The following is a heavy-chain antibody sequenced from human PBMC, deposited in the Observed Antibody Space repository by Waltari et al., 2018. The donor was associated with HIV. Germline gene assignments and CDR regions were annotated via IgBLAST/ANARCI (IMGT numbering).Heavy chain of an antibody. CDR3: YGFV. J-gene: IGHJ4*02. CDR2: IKSKTDGGTE. Sequence: EVQLVESGGGLVKPGGSLRLYCAASGLTLSNAWRSWVRQAPGKGLEWVGRIKSKTDGGTEDYAAPVKGRFTISRDDSKNILYLQMNSLKTEDTAVYYCYGFVWGQGTLVTVSS. CDR1: GLTLSNAW. V-gene: IGHV3-15*01. D-gene: IGHD3-10*01.